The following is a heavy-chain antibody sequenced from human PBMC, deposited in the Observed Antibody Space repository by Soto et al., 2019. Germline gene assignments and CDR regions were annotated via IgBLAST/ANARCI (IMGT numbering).Heavy chain of an antibody. CDR3: AREDLGSLGAFDI. Sequence: ASVKVSCKAFGYTFTGYRIGWVRQAPGQGLEWMGWISAYNGNTNYAQKLQGRVTMTTDTSTSTAYMELRSLRSDDTAVYYCAREDLGSLGAFDIWGQGTMVTVSS. CDR2: ISAYNGNT. V-gene: IGHV1-18*04. CDR1: GYTFTGYR. D-gene: IGHD1-26*01. J-gene: IGHJ3*02.